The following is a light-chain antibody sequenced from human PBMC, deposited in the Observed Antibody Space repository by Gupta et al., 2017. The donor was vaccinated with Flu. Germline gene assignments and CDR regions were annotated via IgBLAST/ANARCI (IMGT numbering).Light chain of an antibody. CDR1: SGNSNYA. J-gene: IGLJ3*02. CDR3: QTWGAGIRV. V-gene: IGLV4-69*01. CDR2: VNSDGSH. Sequence: QPVFTQPPSASASLGASVKLTCTLSSGNSNYAIAWHLQQAERGPRYLMRVNSDGSHIKGDGTPGRFSGSSSGAERYLTISSPQSEDEADYYCQTWGAGIRVFGGGTKLTVL.